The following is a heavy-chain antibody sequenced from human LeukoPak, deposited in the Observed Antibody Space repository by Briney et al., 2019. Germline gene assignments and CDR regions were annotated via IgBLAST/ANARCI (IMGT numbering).Heavy chain of an antibody. CDR1: GGSFSGYY. CDR2: INHSGST. J-gene: IGHJ4*02. V-gene: IGHV4-34*01. D-gene: IGHD6-13*01. Sequence: SETLSLTCAVYGGSFSGYYWSWIRQPPGKGLEWIGEINHSGSTNYNPSLKSRVTTSVDTSKNQFSLRLSSVTAADTAVYYCARVTGYMTEDFFDYWGQGTLVTVSS. CDR3: ARVTGYMTEDFFDY.